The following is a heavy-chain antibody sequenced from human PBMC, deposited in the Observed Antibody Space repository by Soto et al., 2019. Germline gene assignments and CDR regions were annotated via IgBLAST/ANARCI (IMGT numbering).Heavy chain of an antibody. V-gene: IGHV4-34*02. CDR2: INRTGGT. CDR1: GGSVNGYY. CDR3: ATRITVFGLLIPPFDP. D-gene: IGHD3-3*01. J-gene: IGHJ5*02. Sequence: QVHLQQWGAGLLKPSETLSLTCAVYGGSVNGYYWNWIRQPPGKGLEWIGEINRTGGTHYNPSLKSRVTMSVDTSKNLFSLWLSPVTAADTAIYYCATRITVFGLLIPPFDPWGQGTQVTVSS.